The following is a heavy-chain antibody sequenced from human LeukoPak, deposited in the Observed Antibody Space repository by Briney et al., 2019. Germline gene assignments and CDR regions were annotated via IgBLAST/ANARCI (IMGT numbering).Heavy chain of an antibody. V-gene: IGHV7-4-1*02. CDR2: INTNTGNP. J-gene: IGHJ4*02. Sequence: AASVKVSCKASGYTFTSYAMNWVRQAPGQGLEWMGWINTNTGNPTYAQGFTGRFVFSLDTSVSTAYLQISSLKAEDTAVYYCARGFWYGDYFLGDFDYWGQGTLVTVSS. CDR3: ARGFWYGDYFLGDFDY. D-gene: IGHD4-17*01. CDR1: GYTFTSYA.